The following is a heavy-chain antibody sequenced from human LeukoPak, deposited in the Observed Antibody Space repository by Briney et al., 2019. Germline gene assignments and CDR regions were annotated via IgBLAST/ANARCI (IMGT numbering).Heavy chain of an antibody. Sequence: GGSLRLSCAASGFTFSSYGMHWVRQAPGKGLEWVAVISYDGSNKYYADSVKGRFTISRDNAKNSLYLQMNSLRAEDTAVYYCARDPGDGYKMKSHAFDIWGQGTMVTVSS. CDR1: GFTFSSYG. CDR3: ARDPGDGYKMKSHAFDI. J-gene: IGHJ3*02. V-gene: IGHV3-30*03. D-gene: IGHD5-24*01. CDR2: ISYDGSNK.